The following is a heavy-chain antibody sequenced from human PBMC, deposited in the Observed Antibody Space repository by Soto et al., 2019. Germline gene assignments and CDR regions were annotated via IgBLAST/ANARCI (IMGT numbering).Heavy chain of an antibody. CDR1: GFTFSSYS. CDR2: ISSSSSYI. J-gene: IGHJ4*02. Sequence: GGSLRLSCAASGFTFSSYSMNWVRQAPGKGLEWVSSISSSSSYIYYADSVKGRFTISRDSAKNSLYLQMTSLRAEDTAVYYCASLVATGYWGQGTLVTVSS. V-gene: IGHV3-21*01. CDR3: ASLVATGY. D-gene: IGHD5-12*01.